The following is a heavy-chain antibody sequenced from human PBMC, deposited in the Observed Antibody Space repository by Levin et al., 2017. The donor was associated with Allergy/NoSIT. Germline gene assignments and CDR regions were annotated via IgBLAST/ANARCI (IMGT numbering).Heavy chain of an antibody. D-gene: IGHD2-15*01. CDR1: GGSISDGGYL. CDR3: ARGRSGGAFDY. CDR2: AYYTGTT. V-gene: IGHV4-31*03. Sequence: SETLSLTCTVSGGSISDGGYLWSWIRQHPGKGLEWIGYAYYTGTTYYTPSLKSRVTISVDTSKNQFSLILSSVTAADTAVYFCARGRSGGAFDYWGQGTLLTVSS. J-gene: IGHJ4*01.